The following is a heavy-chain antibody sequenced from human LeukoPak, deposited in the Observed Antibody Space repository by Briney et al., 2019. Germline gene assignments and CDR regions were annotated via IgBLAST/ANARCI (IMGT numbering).Heavy chain of an antibody. CDR3: TTGGVYGDYGDY. J-gene: IGHJ4*02. CDR1: GFTFSNAW. Sequence: GGSLRLSXAASGFTFSNAWMSWVRQAPGKGLEWVGRIKSKTDGGTTDYAAPVKGRFTISRDDSKNTLYLQMNSLKTEDTAVYYCTTGGVYGDYGDYWGQGTLVTVSS. V-gene: IGHV3-15*01. CDR2: IKSKTDGGTT. D-gene: IGHD4-17*01.